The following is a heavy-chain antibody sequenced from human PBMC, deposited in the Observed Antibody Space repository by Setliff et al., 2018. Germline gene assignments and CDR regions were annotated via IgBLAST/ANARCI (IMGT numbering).Heavy chain of an antibody. J-gene: IGHJ5*01. D-gene: IGHD2-15*01. CDR1: GASISSGSHY. CDR2: VYSTGST. V-gene: IGHV4-61*09. Sequence: ASETLSLTCNVSGASISSGSHYWSWIRQSAGEKPTWIGHVYSTGSTNYNPSLESRVSISVDKSNNQFSLKMTSVTAADTAMYYCVRDRYGRNSDGSGVYNWFDSWGQGILVTVSS. CDR3: VRDRYGRNSDGSGVYNWFDS.